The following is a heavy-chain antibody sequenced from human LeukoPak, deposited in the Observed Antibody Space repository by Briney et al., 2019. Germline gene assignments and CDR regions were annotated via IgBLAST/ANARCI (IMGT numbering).Heavy chain of an antibody. J-gene: IGHJ4*02. CDR1: GFSFSGYG. CDR2: IRYDGSNQ. Sequence: GGSLRLSCAASGFSFSGYGMHWVRQAPGKGLEWVTFIRYDGSNQYYAGSVKGRFTISRDNSKNTLYLQMNSLRSEDTAVYYCAKGGSSNWSADYWGQGTLVTVSS. CDR3: AKGGSSNWSADY. V-gene: IGHV3-30*02. D-gene: IGHD6-13*01.